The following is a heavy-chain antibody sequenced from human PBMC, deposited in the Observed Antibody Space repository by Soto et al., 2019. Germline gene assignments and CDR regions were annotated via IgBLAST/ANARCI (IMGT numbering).Heavy chain of an antibody. V-gene: IGHV3-23*01. D-gene: IGHD3-10*01. J-gene: IGHJ6*02. CDR3: AKPGVLLWFGELPVGYGMDV. Sequence: GGSLRLSCAASGFTFSSYAMSWVRQAPGKGLEWVSAISGSGGSTYYADSVKGRFTISRDNSKNTLYLQMNSLRAEDTAVYYCAKPGVLLWFGELPVGYGMDVCGQGTTVTVSS. CDR2: ISGSGGST. CDR1: GFTFSSYA.